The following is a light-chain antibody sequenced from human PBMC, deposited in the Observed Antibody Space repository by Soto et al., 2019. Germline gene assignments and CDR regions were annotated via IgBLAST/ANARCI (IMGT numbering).Light chain of an antibody. J-gene: IGLJ1*01. CDR1: SSAGGSYRL. V-gene: IGLV2-23*01. Sequence: QSARTQPASVSGSPGPSITISCTGSSSAGGSYRLVSWYQCHPGKVPKLIISESNKRPSGVSNRFSGSEPGNTASLTISGLQAEDEADYYCCSSTPSRTVVFGTGTKVTVL. CDR2: ESN. CDR3: CSSTPSRTVV.